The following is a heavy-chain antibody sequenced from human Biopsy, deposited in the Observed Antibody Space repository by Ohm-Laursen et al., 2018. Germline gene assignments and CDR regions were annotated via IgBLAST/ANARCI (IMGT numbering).Heavy chain of an antibody. J-gene: IGHJ6*02. V-gene: IGHV4-34*01. Sequence: QTLSLTCAVNGESSSGYFWNWIRQPPGKGLEWIGEINQSGSAKYNPSLKRRATLSADSSDSQFSLRLTSVTAADTAIYYCARGSGYFKLDVWGQGTTVTVSS. CDR1: GESSSGYF. CDR3: ARGSGYFKLDV. D-gene: IGHD5-12*01. CDR2: INQSGSA.